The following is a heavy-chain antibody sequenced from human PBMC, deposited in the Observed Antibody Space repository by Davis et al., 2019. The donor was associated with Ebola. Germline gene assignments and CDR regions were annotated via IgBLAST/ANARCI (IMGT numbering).Heavy chain of an antibody. J-gene: IGHJ4*02. CDR1: GFRFEEST. D-gene: IGHD2-15*01. V-gene: IGHV3-43*01. CDR2: ISGDGDRK. CDR3: AKDMGSSWYSVDS. Sequence: GESLKISCAASGFRFEESTMHWVRLAPGKGLEWVSVISGDGDRKYYADSVKGRLTISRDNRKGFLYLQMKTLRIEDTALYYCAKDMGSSWYSVDSWGQGTLVTVSS.